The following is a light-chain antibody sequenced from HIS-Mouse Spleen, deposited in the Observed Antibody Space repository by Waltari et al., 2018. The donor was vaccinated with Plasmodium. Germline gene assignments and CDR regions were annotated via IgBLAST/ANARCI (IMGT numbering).Light chain of an antibody. CDR3: YSTDSSGNHRV. J-gene: IGLJ3*02. V-gene: IGLV1-51*01. Sequence: QSVLTQPPSVSAAPGQKVPISCSGSRSNIGNNYVSWYQQLPETAPKLLIYDNNKRPSGSPDRFSGSSSGTMATLTISGAQVEDEADYYCYSTDSSGNHRVFGGGTKLTVL. CDR1: RSNIGNNY. CDR2: DNN.